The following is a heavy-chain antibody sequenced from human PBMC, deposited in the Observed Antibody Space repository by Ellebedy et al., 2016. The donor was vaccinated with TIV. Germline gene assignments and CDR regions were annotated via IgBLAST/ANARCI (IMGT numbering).Heavy chain of an antibody. D-gene: IGHD4-11*01. Sequence: GGSLRLXCAASGFTFSDYYMSWIRQAPGKGLEWVSYISSSSSYIYYADSVKGRFTISRDNAKNSLYLQMNSLRAEDTAVYYCARDFYSNSDYWGQGTLVTVSS. CDR1: GFTFSDYY. CDR3: ARDFYSNSDY. CDR2: ISSSSSYI. V-gene: IGHV3-11*06. J-gene: IGHJ4*02.